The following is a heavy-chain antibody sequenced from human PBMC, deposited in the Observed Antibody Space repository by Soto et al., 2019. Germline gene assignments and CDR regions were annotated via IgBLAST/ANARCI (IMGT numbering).Heavy chain of an antibody. D-gene: IGHD6-13*01. V-gene: IGHV1-69*13. J-gene: IGHJ3*02. CDR1: GGTFSSYA. Sequence: ASVKVSCKASGGTFSSYAISWVRQAPGQGLEWMGGIIPIFGTANYAQKFQGRVTITADESTSTAYMELSSLRSEDTAVCYCARDRIAAAGNDAFDIWGQGTMVTVSS. CDR2: IIPIFGTA. CDR3: ARDRIAAAGNDAFDI.